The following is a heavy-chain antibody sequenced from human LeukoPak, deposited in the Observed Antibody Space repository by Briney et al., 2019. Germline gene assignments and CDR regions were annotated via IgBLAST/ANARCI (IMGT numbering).Heavy chain of an antibody. J-gene: IGHJ4*02. CDR1: GFTFSSYG. Sequence: PGGTLRLSCAASGFTFSSYGMSWVRQAPGKGLEWVSAISGSGGSTYYADSVKGRFTISRDNSKNTLYLQMNTLSPDDTAVYYCAKLYGSGTYYNYFHYWGQGTLVTVSS. D-gene: IGHD3-10*01. CDR2: ISGSGGST. V-gene: IGHV3-23*01. CDR3: AKLYGSGTYYNYFHY.